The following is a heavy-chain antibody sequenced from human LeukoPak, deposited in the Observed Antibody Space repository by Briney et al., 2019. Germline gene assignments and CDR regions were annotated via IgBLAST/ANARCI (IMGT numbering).Heavy chain of an antibody. V-gene: IGHV1-69*02. Sequence: ASVQVSCQASGGPFSSYTISWVRPAPGQGGAWMGRIIPILGIANYAQKFQGRVTITADKSTSTAYMELSSLRSEDTAVYYCARGAATPLVPRMNYGMDVWGQGTTVTVSS. CDR2: IIPILGIA. J-gene: IGHJ6*02. CDR3: ARGAATPLVPRMNYGMDV. D-gene: IGHD2-15*01. CDR1: GGPFSSYT.